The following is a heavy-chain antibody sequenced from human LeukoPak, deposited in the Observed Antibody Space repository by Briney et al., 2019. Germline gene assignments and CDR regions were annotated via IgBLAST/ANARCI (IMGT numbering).Heavy chain of an antibody. CDR3: AKDSGIDSSGYYPLTFDY. D-gene: IGHD3-22*01. Sequence: GGSLRLSCVASGFTFSSYDMSWVRQAPGKGLEWVSGISGSGGSTYYADSVKGRFTISRDNSKNTLYLQMNSLRAEDTAVYYCAKDSGIDSSGYYPLTFDYWGQGTLVTVSS. J-gene: IGHJ4*02. CDR1: GFTFSSYD. CDR2: ISGSGGST. V-gene: IGHV3-23*01.